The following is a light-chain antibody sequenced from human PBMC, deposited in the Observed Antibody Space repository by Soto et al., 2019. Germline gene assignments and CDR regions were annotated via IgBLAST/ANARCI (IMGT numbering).Light chain of an antibody. CDR3: SSYTSSSTLV. CDR2: DVS. J-gene: IGLJ2*01. V-gene: IGLV2-14*01. CDR1: SSDVGGYNY. Sequence: QSALTQPASVSGSTGQPITISCTGTSSDVGGYNYVSWYQQHPGKAPKLMIYDVSNRPSGVSNRVSRSKSGNTASLTISGLQGEDEADYYCSSYTSSSTLVFGGGTKLTVL.